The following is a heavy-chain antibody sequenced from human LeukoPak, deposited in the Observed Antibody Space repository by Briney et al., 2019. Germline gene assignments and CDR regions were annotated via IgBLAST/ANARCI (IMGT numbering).Heavy chain of an antibody. V-gene: IGHV4-39*01. D-gene: IGHD4-4*01. CDR3: ARLSTVTTEGDSYYYYGMDV. Sequence: SETLSLTCTVSGGSISSSSYYWGWIRQPPGKGLEWIGSIYYSGSTYYNPSLKSRVTISVDTSKNQFSLKLSSVTAADTAVYYCARLSTVTTEGDSYYYYGMDVWGQGTTVTVSS. J-gene: IGHJ6*02. CDR1: GGSISSSSYY. CDR2: IYYSGST.